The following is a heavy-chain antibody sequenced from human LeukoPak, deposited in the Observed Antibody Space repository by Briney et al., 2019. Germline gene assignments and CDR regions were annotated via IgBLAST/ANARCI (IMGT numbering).Heavy chain of an antibody. Sequence: GGSLRLSCAASGFTFSSNGMSWVRQAPGRGLEWVSVISGSGGSPDYTDSVKGRFTISRDNSKNTLYLQMNSLRAEDTAVCYCARVSAYYDIVTGDYYYGMDVWGQGTTVTVSS. V-gene: IGHV3-23*01. CDR3: ARVSAYYDIVTGDYYYGMDV. J-gene: IGHJ6*02. D-gene: IGHD3-9*01. CDR2: ISGSGGSP. CDR1: GFTFSSNG.